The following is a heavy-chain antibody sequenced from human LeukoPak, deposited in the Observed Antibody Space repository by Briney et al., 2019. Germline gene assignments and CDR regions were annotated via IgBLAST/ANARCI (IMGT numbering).Heavy chain of an antibody. V-gene: IGHV3-33*01. J-gene: IGHJ3*02. CDR3: ARPYGDYARGGFYI. Sequence: PGRSLRLSCVASGFTFSSYGMHWVRQAPGKGLEWVAVIWYDGRNTYYEDSVKGRFTISRDNSKNTLYLQMNSLRAEDTAVYYCARPYGDYARGGFYIWGQGTMVTVS. CDR1: GFTFSSYG. CDR2: IWYDGRNT. D-gene: IGHD4-17*01.